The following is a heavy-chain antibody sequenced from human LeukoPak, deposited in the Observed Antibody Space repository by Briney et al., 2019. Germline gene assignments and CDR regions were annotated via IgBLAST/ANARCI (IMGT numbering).Heavy chain of an antibody. CDR2: IIPILGIA. D-gene: IGHD2-15*01. J-gene: IGHJ6*02. CDR3: AREGGYCSGGSCYGYYYYGMDV. CDR1: GGTFSSYA. V-gene: IGHV1-69*04. Sequence: ASVKVSCKASGGTFSSYAISWVRQAPGQGLEWMGRIIPILGIANYAQKFQGRVTITADKSTSTAYVELSSLRSEDTAVYYCAREGGYCSGGSCYGYYYYGMDVWGQGTTVTVSS.